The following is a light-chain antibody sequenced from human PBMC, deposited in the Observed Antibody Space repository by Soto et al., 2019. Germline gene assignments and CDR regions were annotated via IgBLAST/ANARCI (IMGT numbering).Light chain of an antibody. Sequence: QSALTQPASVSGSPGQSITISCTGTSSDVGSYDLVSWYQQHPNKAPKLIIYEGNKRPSGGSHRFSDSKSGNTASLTISGLQAEDEADYFCCSYAGSNTYVFGTGTKVTVL. CDR2: EGN. V-gene: IGLV2-23*01. CDR3: CSYAGSNTYV. J-gene: IGLJ1*01. CDR1: SSDVGSYDL.